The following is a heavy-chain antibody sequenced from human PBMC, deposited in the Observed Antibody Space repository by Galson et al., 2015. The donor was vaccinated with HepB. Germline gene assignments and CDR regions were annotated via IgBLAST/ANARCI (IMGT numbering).Heavy chain of an antibody. CDR2: IRSKANSYAT. Sequence: SLRLSCAASGFTFSGSSMHWVRQASGKGLEWVGRIRSKANSYATAYAASVKGRFTISRDDSKNTAYLQMNSLKTEDTAVYYCTRTVVPAAIYSMDVWGKGSTVTVSS. CDR1: GFTFSGSS. D-gene: IGHD2-2*01. V-gene: IGHV3-73*01. J-gene: IGHJ6*03. CDR3: TRTVVPAAIYSMDV.